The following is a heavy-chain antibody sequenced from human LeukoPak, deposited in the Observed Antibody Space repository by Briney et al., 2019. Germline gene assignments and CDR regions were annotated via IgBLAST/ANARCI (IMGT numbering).Heavy chain of an antibody. D-gene: IGHD3-22*01. CDR2: TKSDGSRS. CDR3: AKDMEYYYDSSGYFDY. V-gene: IGHV3-74*01. J-gene: IGHJ4*02. CDR1: GFQFSRHW. Sequence: GGSLRLSCAASGFQFSRHWIHWVRQIPGKGLVWVSRTKSDGSRSDYADIVKGRFTISRDNAKNSLYLQMNSLRAEDTALYYCAKDMEYYYDSSGYFDYWGQGTLVTVSS.